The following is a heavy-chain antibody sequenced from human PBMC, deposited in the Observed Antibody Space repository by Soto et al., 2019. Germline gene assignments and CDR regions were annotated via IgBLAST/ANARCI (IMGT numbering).Heavy chain of an antibody. V-gene: IGHV3-9*01. J-gene: IGHJ4*02. CDR3: AKGFRSGWYEGFDY. CDR2: INWNSGTI. Sequence: EVQLVESGGGLVQPGRSLRLSCAASGFTFDDYAMHWVRQALGKGLEWVSGINWNSGTIGYVDSVKGRFTISRDNAKNSLHLQMNSLRPDDTALYYCAKGFRSGWYEGFDYWGQGTLVTVSS. CDR1: GFTFDDYA. D-gene: IGHD6-19*01.